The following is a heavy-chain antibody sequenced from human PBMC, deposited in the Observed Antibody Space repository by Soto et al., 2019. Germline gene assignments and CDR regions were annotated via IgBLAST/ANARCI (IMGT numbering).Heavy chain of an antibody. J-gene: IGHJ4*02. CDR3: GSLFEF. CDR1: GFTFRCYW. Sequence: GGSLRLSCAASGFTFRCYWLHWVRQVPGRGPVWVSGINNDGSDTFYADFVEGRFTISRDNAKNTVYLQMDGLRAEDTAVYYCGSLFEFWGQGTLVTVSS. V-gene: IGHV3-74*01. CDR2: INNDGSDT.